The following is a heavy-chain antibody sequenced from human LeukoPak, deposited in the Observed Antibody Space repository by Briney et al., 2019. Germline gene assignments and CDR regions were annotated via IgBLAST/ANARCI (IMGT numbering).Heavy chain of an antibody. V-gene: IGHV1-2*02. CDR2: INPNSGGT. CDR3: ARVKQYQLLAFDP. CDR1: GYTFTGYY. D-gene: IGHD2-2*01. Sequence: GASVKVSCKASGYTFTGYYMHWVRQAPGQGLEWMGWINPNSGGTNYAQKFQGRVTMTRDTSISTAYMELSRLRSGDTAVYYCARVKQYQLLAFDPWGQGTLVTVSS. J-gene: IGHJ5*02.